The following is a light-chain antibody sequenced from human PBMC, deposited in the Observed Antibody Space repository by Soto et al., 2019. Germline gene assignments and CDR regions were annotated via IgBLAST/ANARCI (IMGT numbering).Light chain of an antibody. Sequence: AIRMTQSPSSLSASTGDRVTITCRASQGISSYLAWYQQKPGKAPKLLIYAASTLQSGVPSRFSGSGSGTDFTLTIGCLQSEDFATYSCQQYYSYPLTFGPGTKVDIK. CDR3: QQYYSYPLT. CDR2: AAS. J-gene: IGKJ3*01. V-gene: IGKV1-8*01. CDR1: QGISSY.